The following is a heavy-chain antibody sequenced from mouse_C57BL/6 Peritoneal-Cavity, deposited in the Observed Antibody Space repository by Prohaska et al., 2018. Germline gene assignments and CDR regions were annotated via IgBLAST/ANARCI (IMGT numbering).Heavy chain of an antibody. Sequence: QVQLQQPGAELVRPGSSVKLSCKASGYTFTGYWMDWVKQRTGQGLEWIGNIYPSDSETHYNQKFKDKATLTVDKSSSTAYMQLSSLTSEDSAVYYCACNYDAMDYWGQGTSVTVSS. J-gene: IGHJ4*01. V-gene: IGHV1-61*01. D-gene: IGHD2-1*01. CDR2: IYPSDSET. CDR1: GYTFTGYW. CDR3: ACNYDAMDY.